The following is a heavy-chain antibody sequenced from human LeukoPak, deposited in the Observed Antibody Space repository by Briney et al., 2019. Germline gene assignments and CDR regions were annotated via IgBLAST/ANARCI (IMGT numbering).Heavy chain of an antibody. CDR3: ARSTVTCFDY. Sequence: PSETLSLTCTVSGGSISSYYWSWIRQPPGKGLEWIGYIYYSGSTNYNPSLKSRVTISVDTSKNQFSLKLSSVTAADTAVYYCARSTVTCFDYWGQGTLVTVSS. CDR2: IYYSGST. J-gene: IGHJ4*02. V-gene: IGHV4-59*08. CDR1: GGSISSYY. D-gene: IGHD4-17*01.